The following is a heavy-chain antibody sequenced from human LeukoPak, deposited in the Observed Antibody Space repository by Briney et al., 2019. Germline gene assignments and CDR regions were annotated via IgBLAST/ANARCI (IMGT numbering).Heavy chain of an antibody. CDR1: GFTFSSYA. CDR3: AKGGSRAYRSFDY. V-gene: IGHV3-23*01. J-gene: IGHJ4*02. D-gene: IGHD6-13*01. Sequence: GGSLRLSCAASGFTFSSYAMSWVRQAPGKGLEWVSAISDSGGSTYYADSVKGRFTISRDNSKNTLYLQMNSLRAEDTAVYYCAKGGSRAYRSFDYWGQGTLVTVSS. CDR2: ISDSGGST.